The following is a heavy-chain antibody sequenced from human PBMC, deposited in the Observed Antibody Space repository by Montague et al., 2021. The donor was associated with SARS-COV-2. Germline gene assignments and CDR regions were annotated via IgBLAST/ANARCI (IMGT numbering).Heavy chain of an antibody. V-gene: IGHV4-38-2*02. D-gene: IGHD3-10*01. CDR1: GYSISSSYY. CDR2: IYHSGST. Sequence: TLSLTCTVSGYSISSSYYWGWIRQPPGKGLEWIGSIYHSGSTYYXPSLKSRVTISVDTSKNQFSLKLSSVTAADTAVYYCARDCYDYGSGSYQRWFDPWGQGTLVTVSS. CDR3: ARDCYDYGSGSYQRWFDP. J-gene: IGHJ5*02.